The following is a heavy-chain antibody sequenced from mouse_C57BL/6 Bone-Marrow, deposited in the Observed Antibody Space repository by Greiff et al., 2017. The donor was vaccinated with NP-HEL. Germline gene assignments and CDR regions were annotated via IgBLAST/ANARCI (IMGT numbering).Heavy chain of an antibody. CDR1: GYAFSSSW. J-gene: IGHJ2*01. CDR3: ARDWDLLYFEY. D-gene: IGHD4-1*01. V-gene: IGHV1-82*01. CDR2: IYPGDGDT. Sequence: VQLQESGPELVKPGASVKISCKASGYAFSSSWMNWVKQRPGKGLEWIGRIYPGDGDTNYNGKFKGKATLTADKSSSTAYMQLSSLTSEDSAVYFCARDWDLLYFEYWSQGTTLTVSS.